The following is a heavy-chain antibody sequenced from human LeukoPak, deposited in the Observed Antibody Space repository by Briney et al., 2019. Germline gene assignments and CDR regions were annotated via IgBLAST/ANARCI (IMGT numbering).Heavy chain of an antibody. CDR1: GFTFSSYS. CDR2: ISSSSSYI. D-gene: IGHD6-13*01. Sequence: GGSLRLSCAASGFTFSSYSMNWVRQAPGKGLKWVSSISSSSSYIYYADSVKGRFTISRDNSKNTLYLQMGSLRAEDMAVYYCARDRGSSWSSYYYYMDVWGKGTTVTVSS. CDR3: ARDRGSSWSSYYYYMDV. J-gene: IGHJ6*03. V-gene: IGHV3-21*01.